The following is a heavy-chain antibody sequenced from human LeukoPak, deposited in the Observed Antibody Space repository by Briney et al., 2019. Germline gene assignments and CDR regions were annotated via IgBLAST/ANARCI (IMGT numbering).Heavy chain of an antibody. CDR2: MNPNSGNT. Sequence: ASVKVSCKASGYTFTSYDINWVRQATGQGLEWMGWMNPNSGNTGYAQKFQGRVTITADKSTSTAYMELSSLRSEDTAVSYCARDPQYSSSAWWFDPWGQGTLVTVSS. CDR1: GYTFTSYD. CDR3: ARDPQYSSSAWWFDP. D-gene: IGHD6-6*01. J-gene: IGHJ5*02. V-gene: IGHV1-8*03.